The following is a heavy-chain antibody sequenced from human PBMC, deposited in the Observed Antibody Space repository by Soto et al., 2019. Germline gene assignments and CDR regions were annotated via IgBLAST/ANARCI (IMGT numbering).Heavy chain of an antibody. J-gene: IGHJ1*01. CDR3: ARGVVSDYGIAEYFQH. V-gene: IGHV3-21*01. D-gene: IGHD4-17*01. CDR1: GFTFSSYS. CDR2: ISSSSSYI. Sequence: GGSLRLSCAASGFTFSSYSMNWVRQAPGKGLEWVSSISSSSSYIYYADSVKGRFTISRDNAKNSLYLQMNSLRAEDTAVYYCARGVVSDYGIAEYFQHWGQGTLVTVSS.